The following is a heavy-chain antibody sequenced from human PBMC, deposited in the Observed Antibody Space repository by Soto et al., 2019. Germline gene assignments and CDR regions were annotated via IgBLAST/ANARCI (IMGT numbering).Heavy chain of an antibody. V-gene: IGHV1-18*01. Sequence: ASLKVSCKASGYTFTSYGISWGRQAPGQGLEWMGWISAYNGNTNYAQKLQGRVTMTTDTSTSTAYMELRSLRSDDTAVYYCESDEDYYYDSSGYDYWGQGTLVTVSS. J-gene: IGHJ4*02. CDR2: ISAYNGNT. CDR1: GYTFTSYG. CDR3: ESDEDYYYDSSGYDY. D-gene: IGHD3-22*01.